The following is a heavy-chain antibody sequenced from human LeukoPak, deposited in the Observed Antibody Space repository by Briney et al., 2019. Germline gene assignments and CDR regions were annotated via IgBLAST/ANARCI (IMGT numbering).Heavy chain of an antibody. Sequence: GGSLRLSCAASGFTFSDYYMSWVRQAPGKGLEWVSYISSSGSTIYYADSVKGRFTISRDNAKNSLYLKMNSLRAEDTDVYYCARAPKTKGVGANDYWGQGTLVTVSS. V-gene: IGHV3-11*01. D-gene: IGHD1-26*01. CDR3: ARAPKTKGVGANDY. J-gene: IGHJ4*02. CDR2: ISSSGSTI. CDR1: GFTFSDYY.